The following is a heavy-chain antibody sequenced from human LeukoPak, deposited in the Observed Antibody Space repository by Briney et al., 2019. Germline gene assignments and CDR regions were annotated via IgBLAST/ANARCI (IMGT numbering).Heavy chain of an antibody. D-gene: IGHD3-10*01. J-gene: IGHJ4*02. V-gene: IGHV3-66*01. Sequence: GSLKLSFGGSGFHVNGIFIDWVSPAPGEGLEWVSVLYSDGTTYYADSVKGRFTISTDSSKNTLYLQMNSLRAEDTAVYFCARSPSGNYYFDYWGLGSLVTVSS. CDR1: GFHVNGIF. CDR3: ARSPSGNYYFDY. CDR2: LYSDGTT.